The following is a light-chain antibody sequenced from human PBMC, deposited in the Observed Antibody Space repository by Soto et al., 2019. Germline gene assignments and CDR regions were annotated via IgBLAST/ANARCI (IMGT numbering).Light chain of an antibody. Sequence: DIQMTQSPSTLSASVGDRVTITCRASQSVSIWLAWYQQKPGKAPKLLIYKASSLKSGVPSRFSGSGSETEFTLTISSLQPDDFATYYCQQYNSYWTFGQGTKVEMK. CDR1: QSVSIW. CDR3: QQYNSYWT. J-gene: IGKJ1*01. CDR2: KAS. V-gene: IGKV1-5*03.